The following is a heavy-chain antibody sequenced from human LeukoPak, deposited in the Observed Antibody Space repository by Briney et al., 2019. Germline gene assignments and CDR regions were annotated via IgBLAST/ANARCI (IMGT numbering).Heavy chain of an antibody. CDR1: GVSISSYY. CDR3: TRHPRIIAGNPYFDY. V-gene: IGHV4-59*08. CDR2: IYYTGDT. Sequence: PSETLSLTCTVSGVSISSYYWNWIRQAPAKGMESNGYIYYTGDTKFNPSLKSRVTISLDTSKNQFSLKLTSVTAADTAVYYCTRHPRIIAGNPYFDYWGQGTVVTVSS. J-gene: IGHJ4*02. D-gene: IGHD6-13*01.